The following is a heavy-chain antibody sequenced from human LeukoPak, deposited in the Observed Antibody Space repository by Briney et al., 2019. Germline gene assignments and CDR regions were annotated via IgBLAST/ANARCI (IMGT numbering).Heavy chain of an antibody. CDR1: GFPFSDYY. CDR2: ISSSGSTI. V-gene: IGHV3-11*04. J-gene: IGHJ4*02. Sequence: GGSLRLSCAASGFPFSDYYMSCLRQAPGRALEWVSYISSSGSTIYYADSVKGRFTISRDNAKNSLYLQMNSLRAEDTAVYYCARPPAPITADRYQFDYWGQGTLVTVSS. CDR3: ARPPAPITADRYQFDY. D-gene: IGHD6-13*01.